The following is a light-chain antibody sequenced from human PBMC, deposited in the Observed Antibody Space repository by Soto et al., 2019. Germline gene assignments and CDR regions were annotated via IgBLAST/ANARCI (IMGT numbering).Light chain of an antibody. CDR1: QTVSSN. J-gene: IGKJ2*01. Sequence: EIVMTQSPATLSLSPGERATLSCRASQTVSSNLAWYQQKPGQAPRLLIHGASTRATGVPARVSGSGSGTEFTLTISSLQSEDFAVYYCQQYHNWPPQYTFGQGTKLQIK. CDR3: QQYHNWPPQYT. V-gene: IGKV3-15*01. CDR2: GAS.